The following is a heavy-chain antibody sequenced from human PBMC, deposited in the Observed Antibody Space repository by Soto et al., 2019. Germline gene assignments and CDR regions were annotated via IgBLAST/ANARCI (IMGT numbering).Heavy chain of an antibody. CDR1: GGSISSYY. CDR2: IYYSGST. D-gene: IGHD5-12*01. Sequence: KTSETLSLTCTVSGGSISSYYWSWIRQPPGKGLEWIGYIYYSGSTNYNPSLKSRVTISVDTSKNQFSLKLSSVTAADTAVYYCARVRDGYNYAPANFDYWGQGTLVTVSS. J-gene: IGHJ4*02. CDR3: ARVRDGYNYAPANFDY. V-gene: IGHV4-59*01.